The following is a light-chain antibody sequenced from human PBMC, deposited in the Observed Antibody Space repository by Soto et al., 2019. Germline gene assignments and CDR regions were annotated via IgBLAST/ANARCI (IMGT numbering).Light chain of an antibody. CDR2: ATS. V-gene: IGKV3-20*01. J-gene: IGKJ4*01. CDR3: QQFGSYPLT. Sequence: ESVLTQSPGTLSLSPGERGTLSCMASKNVRNNYLAWYQQKAGQAARXLIFATSNRAAGIPDRFSVGGSGTDFTLTIGRLEPEDFEVYYCQQFGSYPLTFGGGTKVDIK. CDR1: KNVRNNY.